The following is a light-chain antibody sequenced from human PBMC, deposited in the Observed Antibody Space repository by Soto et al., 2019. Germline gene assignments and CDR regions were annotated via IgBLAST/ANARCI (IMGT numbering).Light chain of an antibody. CDR1: SSDVGSYNL. CDR3: CSYAGSNTWV. CDR2: EGS. Sequence: QSALTQPASVSGSPGQSITISCTGTSSDVGSYNLVSWYQQHPGKAPKLMIYEGSKRPSGVSNRFSGSQSGNTASLTISGLQAEDEADYYCCSYAGSNTWVFGGGTKLTVL. V-gene: IGLV2-23*01. J-gene: IGLJ3*02.